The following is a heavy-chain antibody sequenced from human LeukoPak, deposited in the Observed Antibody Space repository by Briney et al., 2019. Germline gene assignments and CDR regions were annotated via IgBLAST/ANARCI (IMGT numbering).Heavy chain of an antibody. Sequence: GGSLRLSCAASGFTFSSYGMHWVRQAPGKGLEWVAVISYDGSNKYYADSVKGRFTISRDNSKNTLYLQMNSLRAEDTAVYYCARGRFNYDSTGYSSFYYWGQGTLVTVSS. CDR3: ARGRFNYDSTGYSSFYY. V-gene: IGHV3-30*03. CDR2: ISYDGSNK. J-gene: IGHJ4*02. D-gene: IGHD3-22*01. CDR1: GFTFSSYG.